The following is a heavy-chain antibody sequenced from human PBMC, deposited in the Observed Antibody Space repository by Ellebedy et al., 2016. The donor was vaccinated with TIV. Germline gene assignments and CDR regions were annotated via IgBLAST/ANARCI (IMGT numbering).Heavy chain of an antibody. Sequence: GESLKISCAASGFTFSTYWMHWVRQAPGKGLMWVSRINTDGSSTGYADSVKGRFTISRDNSKNTLYLQMNSLRADDTAMYYCAKLGGVLSWYADYWGLGTLVTVSP. CDR2: INTDGSST. CDR1: GFTFSTYW. D-gene: IGHD6-13*01. V-gene: IGHV3-74*01. J-gene: IGHJ4*02. CDR3: AKLGGVLSWYADY.